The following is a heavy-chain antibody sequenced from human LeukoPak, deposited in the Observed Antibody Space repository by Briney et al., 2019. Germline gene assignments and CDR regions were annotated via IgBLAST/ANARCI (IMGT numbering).Heavy chain of an antibody. V-gene: IGHV4-30-2*01. CDR2: IYHSGST. CDR3: ARGREGYFDL. CDR1: GGSISSGDYY. Sequence: TSETLSLTCTVSGGSISSGDYYWSWIRQPPGKGLEWIGYIYHSGSTNYNPSLKSRVSISVVTSKNQFSLKLSSVTAADTALYYCARGREGYFDLWGRGTRITVSS. J-gene: IGHJ2*01.